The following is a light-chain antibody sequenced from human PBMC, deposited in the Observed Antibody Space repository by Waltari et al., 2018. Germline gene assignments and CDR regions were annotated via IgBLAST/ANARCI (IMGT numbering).Light chain of an antibody. V-gene: IGKV3-20*01. Sequence: EIVLTQSPGTLSLSPGERATLSCRASQRISASLSWYQQKLVQPPRLLIYDTSNRAIGIPDRFSGSWSGTDFTLTINRLEPEDFAVYFCQQYADSPITFGLGTRLDIK. CDR2: DTS. CDR3: QQYADSPIT. CDR1: QRISAS. J-gene: IGKJ5*01.